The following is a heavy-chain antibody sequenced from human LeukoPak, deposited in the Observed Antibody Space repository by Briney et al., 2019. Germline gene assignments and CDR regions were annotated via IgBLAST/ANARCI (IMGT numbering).Heavy chain of an antibody. V-gene: IGHV4-39*07. J-gene: IGHJ4*02. Sequence: SETLSLTCTVSGGSVSTIDYYWGWIRQPPGKGLEWIGSVYYSGSTYYNAPLKSRVTISVDTSKNQFSLKLSSVTAADTAVYYCARVDDTMVRGVISHTFFDYWGQGTLVTVSS. CDR2: VYYSGST. CDR1: GGSVSTIDYY. CDR3: ARVDDTMVRGVISHTFFDY. D-gene: IGHD3-10*01.